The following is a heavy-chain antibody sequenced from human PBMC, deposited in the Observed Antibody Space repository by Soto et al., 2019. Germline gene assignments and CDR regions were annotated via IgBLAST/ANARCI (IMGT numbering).Heavy chain of an antibody. D-gene: IGHD5-12*01. V-gene: IGHV4-59*01. CDR2: IYYSGST. CDR3: ARSLSGYSGYDWNWFDP. J-gene: IGHJ5*02. Sequence: PSETLSLTCTVSGGSISSYYWSWIRQPPGKGLEWIGYIYYSGSTNYNPSLKSRVTISVDTSKNQFSLKLSSVTAADTAVYYCARSLSGYSGYDWNWFDPWGQGTLVTVSS. CDR1: GGSISSYY.